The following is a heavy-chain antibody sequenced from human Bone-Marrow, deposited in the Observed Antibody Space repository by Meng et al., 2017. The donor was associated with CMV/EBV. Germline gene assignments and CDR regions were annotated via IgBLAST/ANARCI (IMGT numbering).Heavy chain of an antibody. D-gene: IGHD3-10*01. J-gene: IGHJ6*02. CDR2: ISSSSSYI. V-gene: IGHV3-21*01. CDR3: AREVGSGSYSPIYYHYGMDV. Sequence: GESLKISCAASGFTFSSYSMNWVRQAPGKGLEWVSSISSSSSYIYYADSVKGRFTISRDNSKNTLYLEIDSLRPADTAIYYCAREVGSGSYSPIYYHYGMDVWGQGTTVTVSS. CDR1: GFTFSSYS.